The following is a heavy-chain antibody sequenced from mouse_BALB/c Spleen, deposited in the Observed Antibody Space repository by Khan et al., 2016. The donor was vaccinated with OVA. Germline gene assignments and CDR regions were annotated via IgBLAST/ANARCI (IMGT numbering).Heavy chain of an antibody. CDR3: ARSNYYGSSLYAMDY. Sequence: DLVKPGASVKLSCKASDYTFTSYWINWIKQRPGQGLEWIGRIAPGSGSAYYNEMFKGKATLTVDTSSSTAYFQLNSLSSEDSAVYFWARSNYYGSSLYAMDYWGQGTSVTVSS. J-gene: IGHJ4*01. V-gene: IGHV1S41*01. CDR2: IAPGSGSA. CDR1: DYTFTSYW. D-gene: IGHD1-1*01.